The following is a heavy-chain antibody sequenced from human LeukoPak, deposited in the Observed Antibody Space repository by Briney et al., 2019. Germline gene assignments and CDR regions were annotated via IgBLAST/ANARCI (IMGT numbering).Heavy chain of an antibody. J-gene: IGHJ4*02. V-gene: IGHV3-73*01. CDR2: IRSKANSYAT. D-gene: IGHD3-9*01. Sequence: PGGSLRLSCAASGFTFSSYAMHWVRQASGKGLEWVGRIRSKANSYATAYAASVKGRFTISRDDSKNTAYLQMNSLKTEDTAVYYCTPSLYDILTGSDYWGQGTLVTVSS. CDR1: GFTFSSYA. CDR3: TPSLYDILTGSDY.